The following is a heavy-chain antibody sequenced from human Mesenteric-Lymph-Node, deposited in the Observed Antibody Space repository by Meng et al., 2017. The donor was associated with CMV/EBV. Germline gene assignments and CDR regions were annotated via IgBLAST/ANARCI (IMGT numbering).Heavy chain of an antibody. V-gene: IGHV3-13*01. CDR2: IATGGGT. Sequence: GGSLRLSCAASGFTFSSYDMHWVRQTTGKGLEWVSAIATGGGTYYADSVKGRFTISRDNAKNSLYLQMSSLRAGDTAVYYCAREYGDQGHWYFDLWGRGTPVTVSS. CDR1: GFTFSSYD. CDR3: AREYGDQGHWYFDL. J-gene: IGHJ2*01. D-gene: IGHD4-17*01.